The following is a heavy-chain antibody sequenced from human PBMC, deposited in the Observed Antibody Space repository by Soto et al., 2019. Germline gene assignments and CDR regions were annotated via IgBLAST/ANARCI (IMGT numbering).Heavy chain of an antibody. J-gene: IGHJ4*02. V-gene: IGHV3-7*01. CDR3: ARVPHYYDGSGYYFRFDY. CDR2: IKQDESEK. CDR1: GFTFNNYW. Sequence: GGSLRLSCAVSGFTFNNYWMTWVRQAPGKGLEWVANIKQDESEKYYVDSVKGRFTVSRDNAKNSLYLQMNSLRADDTAVYYCARVPHYYDGSGYYFRFDYWGQGTLVTVSS. D-gene: IGHD3-22*01.